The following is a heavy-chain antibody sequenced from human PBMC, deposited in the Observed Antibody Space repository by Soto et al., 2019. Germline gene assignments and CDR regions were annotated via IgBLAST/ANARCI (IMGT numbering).Heavy chain of an antibody. V-gene: IGHV4-30-4*01. Sequence: PSETLSLTCPVSGASITSGDYSWNWIRQPPGKGLGWIGYIYHTGTTYYNPSLQSRVTISVDMSKNQFSLKLNSVTAADTAVYYCARARWYDAFDVWGQGTVVTVSS. J-gene: IGHJ3*01. CDR2: IYHTGTT. CDR3: ARARWYDAFDV. CDR1: GASITSGDYS. D-gene: IGHD2-15*01.